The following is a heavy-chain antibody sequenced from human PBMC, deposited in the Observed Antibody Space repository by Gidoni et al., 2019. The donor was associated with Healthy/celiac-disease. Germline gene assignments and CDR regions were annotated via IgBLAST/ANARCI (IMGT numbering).Heavy chain of an antibody. D-gene: IGHD1-1*01. CDR2: IIPIFGTA. J-gene: IGHJ5*02. Sequence: SPVRVFCKAFVCTFSIHALSWVREAPGQGLEWMGGIIPIFGTANYAQKYQGRVTITADESTSTAYMELSSLRSEDTAVYYCARDGANNWNDGGDNWFDTWGQGTMVTVSS. CDR3: ARDGANNWNDGGDNWFDT. V-gene: IGHV1-69*01. CDR1: VCTFSIHA.